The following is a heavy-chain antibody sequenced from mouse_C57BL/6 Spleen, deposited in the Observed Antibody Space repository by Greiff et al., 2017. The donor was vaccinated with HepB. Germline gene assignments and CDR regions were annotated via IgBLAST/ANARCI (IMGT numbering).Heavy chain of an antibody. CDR1: GFTFSDYG. CDR2: ISSGSSTI. Sequence: EVKLQESGGGLVKPGGSLKLSCAASGFTFSDYGMHWVRQAPEKGLEWVAYISSGSSTIYYAGTVKGRFTISRDNAKNTLFLHMTSLRSEDTAMYYCAGRLFDYWGQGTTLTVSS. J-gene: IGHJ2*01. CDR3: AGRLFDY. V-gene: IGHV5-17*01.